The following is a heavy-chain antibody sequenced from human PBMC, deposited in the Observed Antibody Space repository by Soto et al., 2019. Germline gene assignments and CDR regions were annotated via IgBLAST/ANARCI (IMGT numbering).Heavy chain of an antibody. Sequence: SETLSLTCTVSGGSISSYYWSWIRQPPGKGLEWIGYIYYSGSTNYNPSLKSRVTISVDTSKNQFSLKLSSVTAADTAVYYCARGTLGCSSTSCYMDVWGKGTTVTVSS. CDR1: GGSISSYY. CDR3: ARGTLGCSSTSCYMDV. J-gene: IGHJ6*03. D-gene: IGHD2-2*01. V-gene: IGHV4-59*01. CDR2: IYYSGST.